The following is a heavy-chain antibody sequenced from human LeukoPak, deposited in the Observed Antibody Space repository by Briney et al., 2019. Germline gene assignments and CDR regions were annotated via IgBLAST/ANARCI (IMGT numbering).Heavy chain of an antibody. CDR3: ASYRDGYNGYFDY. J-gene: IGHJ4*02. V-gene: IGHV1-69*13. CDR2: IIPIFGTA. Sequence: SVTVSCKASGGTFISYAISWVRQAPGQGLEWMGGIIPIFGTANYAQKFQGRVTITADESTSTAYMELSSLRSEDTAVYYCASYRDGYNGYFDYWGQGTLVTVSS. CDR1: GGTFISYA. D-gene: IGHD5-24*01.